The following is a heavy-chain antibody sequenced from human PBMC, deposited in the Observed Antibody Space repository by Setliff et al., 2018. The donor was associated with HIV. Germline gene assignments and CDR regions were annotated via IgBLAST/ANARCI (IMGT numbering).Heavy chain of an antibody. CDR1: GYTFTSYG. Sequence: AASVKVSCKASGYTFTSYGISWVRQAPGQGLEWMGWISAYNGNTNYAQKLQGRVTMTTDTSTGTAYMELRSLRSDDTAVYYCARVRLIFTMIVVVSGAFDIWGQGTMVTVSS. V-gene: IGHV1-18*01. CDR3: ARVRLIFTMIVVVSGAFDI. D-gene: IGHD3-22*01. CDR2: ISAYNGNT. J-gene: IGHJ3*02.